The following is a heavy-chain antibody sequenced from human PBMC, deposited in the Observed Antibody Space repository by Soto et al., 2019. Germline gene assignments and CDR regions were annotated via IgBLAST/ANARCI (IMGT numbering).Heavy chain of an antibody. CDR1: GYTFTSYD. D-gene: IGHD3-10*01. V-gene: IGHV1-8*01. Sequence: ASVKVSGKASGYTFTSYDINWVRQATGQGLEWMGWMNPNSGNTGYAQKFQGRVTMTRNTSISTAYMELSSLRSEDTAVYYCATLWFGELLVSDYYYYGMDVWGQGTTVTVSS. CDR2: MNPNSGNT. CDR3: ATLWFGELLVSDYYYYGMDV. J-gene: IGHJ6*02.